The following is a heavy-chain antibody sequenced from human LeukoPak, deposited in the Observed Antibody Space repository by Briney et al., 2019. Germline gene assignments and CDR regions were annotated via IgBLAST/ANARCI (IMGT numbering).Heavy chain of an antibody. CDR2: IYYSGST. CDR1: GGSISSYY. J-gene: IGHJ4*02. CDR3: ARHPIGATPRFYFDY. D-gene: IGHD1-26*01. Sequence: SETLSLTCTVSGGSISSYYWSWIRQPPGKGLEWIGYIYYSGSTNYNPSLKSRVTISVDTSKNQFPLKLSSVTAADTAVYYCARHPIGATPRFYFDYWGQGTLVTVSS. V-gene: IGHV4-59*08.